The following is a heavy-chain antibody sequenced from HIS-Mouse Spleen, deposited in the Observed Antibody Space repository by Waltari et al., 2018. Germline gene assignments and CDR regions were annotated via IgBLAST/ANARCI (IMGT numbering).Heavy chain of an antibody. CDR3: ARVGYSGSYYYGMDV. CDR1: GYTFTGYY. Sequence: QVQLVQSGAEVKKPGASVKVSCKASGYTFTGYYMHWVRQAPGQGLEWMVGIHPNSAGTTYAPKFQGRGPMTRDTSISTAYMELRRLRSDDTAVYYCARVGYSGSYYYGMDVWGQGTTVTVSS. J-gene: IGHJ6*02. CDR2: IHPNSAGT. D-gene: IGHD1-26*01. V-gene: IGHV1-2*02.